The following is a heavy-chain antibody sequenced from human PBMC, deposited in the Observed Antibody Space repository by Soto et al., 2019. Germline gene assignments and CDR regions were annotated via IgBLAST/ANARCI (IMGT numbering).Heavy chain of an antibody. CDR1: GGTFSSYA. CDR2: IIPIFGTA. J-gene: IGHJ6*02. Sequence: QVQLVQSGAEVKKPGSSVKVSCKASGGTFSSYAISWVRQAPGQGLEWMGGIIPIFGTANYAQKLQGRVTITADKTTTTAYMVLSSLRSEDTAVYYWASPVEATVYYYYYGMDVWGQGTTVTVSS. D-gene: IGHD4-17*01. CDR3: ASPVEATVYYYYYGMDV. V-gene: IGHV1-69*06.